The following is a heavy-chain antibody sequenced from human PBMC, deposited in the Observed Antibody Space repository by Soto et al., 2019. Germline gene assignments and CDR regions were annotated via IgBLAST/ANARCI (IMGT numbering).Heavy chain of an antibody. Sequence: SLRLSCAASGFTFSSYAMHWVRQAPGKGLEWVAVISYDGSNKYYADSVKGRFTISRDNSKNTLYLQMNSLRAEDTAVYYCARDYYYDSSGSSEYFDYWGQGTVVTVSS. CDR2: ISYDGSNK. D-gene: IGHD3-22*01. J-gene: IGHJ4*02. V-gene: IGHV3-30-3*01. CDR3: ARDYYYDSSGSSEYFDY. CDR1: GFTFSSYA.